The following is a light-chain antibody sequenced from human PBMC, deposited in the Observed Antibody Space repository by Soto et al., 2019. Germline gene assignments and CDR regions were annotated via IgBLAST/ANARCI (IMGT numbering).Light chain of an antibody. CDR3: QQYGGSHPLN. Sequence: EIVLTQSPGTMSFSPGEKATLSCRASQSITSIYLTWYQQKPGQAPRLLIYGASMRAKGIPARFTGSGSGTDFTLTISRLGPEDFPVYYCQQYGGSHPLNFGGGTRVEV. V-gene: IGKV3-20*01. J-gene: IGKJ4*01. CDR1: QSITSIY. CDR2: GAS.